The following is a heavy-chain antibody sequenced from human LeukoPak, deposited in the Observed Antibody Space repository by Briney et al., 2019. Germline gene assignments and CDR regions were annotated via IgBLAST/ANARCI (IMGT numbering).Heavy chain of an antibody. CDR3: ARWGDGKMFDY. J-gene: IGHJ4*02. D-gene: IGHD3-10*01. CDR1: GFTFSNYA. V-gene: IGHV3-23*01. CDR2: ISGSGGST. Sequence: GGSLRLSCAASGFTFSNYAMSWVRQAPGKGLEWVSTISGSGGSTYYADSVKGRFTISRDNTKNTVYVEMNSLRAEDTAVYYCARWGDGKMFDYWGQGTLVTVSS.